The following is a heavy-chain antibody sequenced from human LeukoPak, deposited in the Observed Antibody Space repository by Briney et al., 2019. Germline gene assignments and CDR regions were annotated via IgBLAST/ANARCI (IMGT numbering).Heavy chain of an antibody. CDR3: ARFDCSSTSCYWVY. CDR1: GYTFTSYD. J-gene: IGHJ4*02. CDR2: MNPNSGNT. Sequence: GPVKVSCKASGYTFTSYDINWVRQATGQGLEWMGWMNPNSGNTGYSQKFQGRVTMTRNTSISTAYMELGSLRSEDTAVYYCARFDCSSTSCYWVYWGQGTLVTVSS. D-gene: IGHD2-2*01. V-gene: IGHV1-8*01.